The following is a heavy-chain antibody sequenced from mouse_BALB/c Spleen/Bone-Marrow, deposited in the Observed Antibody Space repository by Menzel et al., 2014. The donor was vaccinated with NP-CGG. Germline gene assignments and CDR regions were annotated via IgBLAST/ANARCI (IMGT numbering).Heavy chain of an antibody. J-gene: IGHJ1*01. CDR1: GFNITDTY. Sequence: VQLQQPGAELVKPGASVKLSCTASGFNITDTYMHWAKQRPEQGLEWIGRIDPANGNTKYDPKFQGKATITADTSSNTAYLHLSSLTSEDSAVYYCATMISDCYFDVWGEGTTVTVSS. CDR3: ATMISDCYFDV. D-gene: IGHD2-4*01. V-gene: IGHV14-3*02. CDR2: IDPANGNT.